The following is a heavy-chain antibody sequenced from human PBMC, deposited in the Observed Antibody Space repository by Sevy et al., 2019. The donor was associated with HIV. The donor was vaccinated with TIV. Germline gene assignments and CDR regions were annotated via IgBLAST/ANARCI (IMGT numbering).Heavy chain of an antibody. CDR3: TVRITMVRAHRAFDI. V-gene: IGHV3-15*01. J-gene: IGHJ3*02. D-gene: IGHD3-10*01. CDR2: IKSKTDGGIT. CDR1: GFTFSNAW. Sequence: GGSLRLSCAASGFTFSNAWMSWVRQAPGKGLEWVGRIKSKTDGGITDYAAPVKGRFTISRDDSKNTLYLQMNSLKTEDTAVYYCTVRITMVRAHRAFDIWGQGTMVTVSS.